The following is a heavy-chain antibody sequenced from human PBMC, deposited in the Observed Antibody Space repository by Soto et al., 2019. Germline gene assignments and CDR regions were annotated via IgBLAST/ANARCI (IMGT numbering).Heavy chain of an antibody. V-gene: IGHV1-69*08. D-gene: IGHD1-1*01. CDR2: VIPLLDAS. CDR1: GAAFSNYT. J-gene: IGHJ6*03. CDR3: ASGKSQMSPDRMGFYYYMDV. Sequence: QVQLVQSGADVKKPGSSVKISCTASGAAFSNYTFTWVRRAPGQGLEWVGRVIPLLDASNYAEKFQDRATISADRSTSTVYMELSGLRSEDSAIYYCASGKSQMSPDRMGFYYYMDVWGKGTTVTVSS.